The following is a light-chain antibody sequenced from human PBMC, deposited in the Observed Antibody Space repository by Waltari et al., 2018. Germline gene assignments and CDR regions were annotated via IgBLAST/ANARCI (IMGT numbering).Light chain of an antibody. V-gene: IGKV3-20*01. Sequence: EIVLTQSPGILSLSPGERATLTCWASQSVSRTLAWYQQKPGQAPKLLIYGACTRATGIPDRFRGGGSGTDFSLTISRLEPEDFAVYYCQHYVRLPSTFGQGTKVEIK. J-gene: IGKJ1*01. CDR3: QHYVRLPST. CDR1: QSVSRT. CDR2: GAC.